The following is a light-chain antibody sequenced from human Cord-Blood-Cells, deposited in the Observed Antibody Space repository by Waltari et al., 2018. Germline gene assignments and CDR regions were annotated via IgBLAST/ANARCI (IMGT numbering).Light chain of an antibody. J-gene: IGLJ1*01. CDR2: EVS. CDR3: SSYAGSNRV. V-gene: IGLV2-8*01. Sequence: QSALTQPPSASGSPGQSVTISCPGTSRDVGGYNYVSWYQQHPGKTPKLMSYEVSKRPSWVPDRFSGSKSGNTASLTVSGLQAEDEADYYCSSYAGSNRVFGTGTKVTVL. CDR1: SRDVGGYNY.